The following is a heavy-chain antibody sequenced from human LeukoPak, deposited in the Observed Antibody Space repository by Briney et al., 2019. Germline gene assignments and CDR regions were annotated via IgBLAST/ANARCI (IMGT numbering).Heavy chain of an antibody. CDR2: ISSSGSTI. V-gene: IGHV3-11*01. J-gene: IGHJ4*02. CDR3: ARKGLGGELGGFDS. D-gene: IGHD1-7*01. Sequence: GGSLRLSCAASGFTFSDYYMSWIRQAPGKGLEWVSYISSSGSTIYYADSVKGRFTISRDNAKNSLYLQMNSLRVEDTALYHCARKGLGGELGGFDSWGQGTLVTVSS. CDR1: GFTFSDYY.